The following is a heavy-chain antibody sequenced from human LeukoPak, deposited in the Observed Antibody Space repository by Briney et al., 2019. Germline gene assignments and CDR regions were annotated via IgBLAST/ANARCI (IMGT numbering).Heavy chain of an antibody. V-gene: IGHV3-23*01. CDR3: AKWWGDIVVVVAARPLDY. J-gene: IGHJ4*02. D-gene: IGHD2-15*01. CDR1: GFTFSSYA. Sequence: QSGGSLRLSCAGSGFTFSSYAMSWVRQAPGKGLEWVSAISGSGGSTYYADSVKGRFTISRDNSKNTLYLQMNSLRAEDTAVYYCAKWWGDIVVVVAARPLDYWGQGTLVTVSS. CDR2: ISGSGGST.